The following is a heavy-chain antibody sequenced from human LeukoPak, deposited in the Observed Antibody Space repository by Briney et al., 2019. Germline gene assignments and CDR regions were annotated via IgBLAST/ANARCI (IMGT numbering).Heavy chain of an antibody. V-gene: IGHV5-51*01. CDR2: IYPGDSDT. CDR1: GYSFTSYW. D-gene: IGHD3-22*01. Sequence: KRGESLKISCQGSGYSFTSYWIGWVRQLPGKGLEWMGIIYPGDSDTRYSPSFQGQVTISADKSVSTAYLQWSSLKASDTAMYYCARPGNMYYYDSSGYYHDAFDIWGQGTMVTVSS. J-gene: IGHJ3*02. CDR3: ARPGNMYYYDSSGYYHDAFDI.